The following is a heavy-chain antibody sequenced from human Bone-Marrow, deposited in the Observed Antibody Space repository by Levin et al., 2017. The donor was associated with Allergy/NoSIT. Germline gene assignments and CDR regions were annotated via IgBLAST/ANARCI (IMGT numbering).Heavy chain of an antibody. Sequence: PGGSLRLSCAASGFTFSTYALHWVRQAPGKGLEWVAVISYDGTNKYFADSVKGRFTISRDNSKKMLYLQMNSLRGEDTAVYYCARDGGAARFRWNFDLWGRGTQVTVSS. J-gene: IGHJ2*01. CDR1: GFTFSTYA. D-gene: IGHD6-6*01. V-gene: IGHV3-30*04. CDR2: ISYDGTNK. CDR3: ARDGGAARFRWNFDL.